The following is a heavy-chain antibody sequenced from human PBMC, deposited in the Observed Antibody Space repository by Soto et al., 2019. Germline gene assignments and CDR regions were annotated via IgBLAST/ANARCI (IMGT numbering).Heavy chain of an antibody. Sequence: QVQLVESGGGLVKPGGSLRLSCAASGFTFSDYYMSWIRQAPGKGLEWVSYISSSSSYTNYADSVKGRFTISRDNAKNSLYLKMNSLRAEDTAVYYCARGDYDYVWGSYRSYYYYYGMDVWGQGTTVTVSS. D-gene: IGHD3-16*02. CDR2: ISSSSSYT. CDR1: GFTFSDYY. V-gene: IGHV3-11*06. J-gene: IGHJ6*02. CDR3: ARGDYDYVWGSYRSYYYYYGMDV.